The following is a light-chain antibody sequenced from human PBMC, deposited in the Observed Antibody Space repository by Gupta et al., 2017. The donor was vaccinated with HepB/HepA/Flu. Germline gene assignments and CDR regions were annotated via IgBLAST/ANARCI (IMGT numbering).Light chain of an antibody. CDR3: QQYNNWPPWT. Sequence: VSPGERATLPCRASQSVSSNLAWYQQKPGQAPRLLIYGASTRATSIAARFSGSGSGTEFTLTISSLQSEDFAVYYCQQYNNWPPWTFGQGTKVEIK. V-gene: IGKV3-15*01. CDR2: GAS. J-gene: IGKJ1*01. CDR1: QSVSSN.